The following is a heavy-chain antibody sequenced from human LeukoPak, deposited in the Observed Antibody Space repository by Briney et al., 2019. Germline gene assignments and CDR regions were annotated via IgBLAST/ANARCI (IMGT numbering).Heavy chain of an antibody. D-gene: IGHD6-13*01. CDR3: ARHVRELIAAAGPSFDY. J-gene: IGHJ4*02. Sequence: PSQTLSLTCTVSGGSISSGGYYWSWIRQPPGKGLEWIGYIYYSGSTNYNPSLKSRVTISVDTSKNQFSLKLSSVTAADTAVYYCARHVRELIAAAGPSFDYWGQGTLVTVSS. CDR2: IYYSGST. CDR1: GGSISSGGYY. V-gene: IGHV4-61*08.